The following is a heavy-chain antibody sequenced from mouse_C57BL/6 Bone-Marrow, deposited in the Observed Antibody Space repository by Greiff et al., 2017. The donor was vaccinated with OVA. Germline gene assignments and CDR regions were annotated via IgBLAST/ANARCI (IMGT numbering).Heavy chain of an antibody. CDR3: TLRYYDSRFAY. CDR2: IDPENGDT. V-gene: IGHV14-4*01. J-gene: IGHJ3*01. Sequence: EVQLQQSGAELVRPGASVKLSCTASGFNIKDDYMHWVKQRPEQGLEWIGWIDPENGDTEYASKFQGKATITADTSSNTAYLQLSSLTSEDTAVYYGTLRYYDSRFAYWGQGTLVTVSA. CDR1: GFNIKDDY. D-gene: IGHD2-4*01.